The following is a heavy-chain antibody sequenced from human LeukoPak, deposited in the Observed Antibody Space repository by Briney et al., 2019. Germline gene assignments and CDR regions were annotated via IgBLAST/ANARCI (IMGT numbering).Heavy chain of an antibody. Sequence: SETLSLTCTVSGGSISSSSYYWGWIRQPPGKGLEWIGRIYTSGSTNYNPSLKSRVTMSVDTSKNQFSLKLSSVTAADTAVYYCARSGIAAAAGWFDPWGQGTLVTVSS. CDR1: GGSISSSSYY. CDR3: ARSGIAAAAGWFDP. V-gene: IGHV4-61*05. CDR2: IYTSGST. J-gene: IGHJ5*02. D-gene: IGHD6-13*01.